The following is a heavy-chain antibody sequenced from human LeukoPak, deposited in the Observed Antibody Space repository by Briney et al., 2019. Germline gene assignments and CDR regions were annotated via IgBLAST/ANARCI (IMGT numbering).Heavy chain of an antibody. D-gene: IGHD3-3*01. J-gene: IGHJ3*02. Sequence: SETLSLTCAVYGGSFNGYYWSWIRQPPGKGLEWIGEINHSGSTNYNPSLKSRVTISVDTSKNQFSLKLSSVTAADTAVYYCARGPRITIFGVVKSGRAFDIWGQGTMATVSS. V-gene: IGHV4-34*01. CDR1: GGSFNGYY. CDR3: ARGPRITIFGVVKSGRAFDI. CDR2: INHSGST.